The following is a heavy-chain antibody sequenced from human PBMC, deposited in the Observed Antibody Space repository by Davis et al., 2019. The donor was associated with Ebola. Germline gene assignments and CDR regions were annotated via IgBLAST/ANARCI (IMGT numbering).Heavy chain of an antibody. D-gene: IGHD5-12*01. Sequence: SETLSLTCTVSGGSISSYYWSWIRQPPGKGLEWMGYIYYSGSTNYNPSLKSRVTISVDTSKNQFSLKLSSVTAADTAVYYCARDSGYDPGAFDIWGQGTMVTVSS. CDR3: ARDSGYDPGAFDI. J-gene: IGHJ3*02. V-gene: IGHV4-59*12. CDR1: GGSISSYY. CDR2: IYYSGST.